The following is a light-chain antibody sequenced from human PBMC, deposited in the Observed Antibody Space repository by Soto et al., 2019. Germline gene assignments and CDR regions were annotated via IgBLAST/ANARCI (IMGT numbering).Light chain of an antibody. V-gene: IGKV3-15*01. CDR2: GAS. Sequence: EIVMTQSPATLSVSPGERATLSCRASQSVSSNLAWYQQKPGQAPRLLFYGASTRAPGIPARFSGSGSGTEVTLTISSLQSEDVAVYYCQQYNNWPPVTFGQGTKLEIK. CDR3: QQYNNWPPVT. J-gene: IGKJ2*01. CDR1: QSVSSN.